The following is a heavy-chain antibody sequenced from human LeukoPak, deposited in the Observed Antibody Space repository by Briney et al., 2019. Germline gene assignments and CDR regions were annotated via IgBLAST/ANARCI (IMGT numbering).Heavy chain of an antibody. CDR2: IYYSGST. CDR1: GGSISSYY. CDR3: ARDRGDGCNYFDY. V-gene: IGHV4-59*01. D-gene: IGHD5-24*01. Sequence: SETLSLTCTVSGGSISSYYWSWIRQPPGKGLEWIGYIYYSGSTNYNPSPKSRVTISVDTSKNQFSLKLSSVTAADTAVYYCARDRGDGCNYFDYWGQGTLVTVSS. J-gene: IGHJ4*02.